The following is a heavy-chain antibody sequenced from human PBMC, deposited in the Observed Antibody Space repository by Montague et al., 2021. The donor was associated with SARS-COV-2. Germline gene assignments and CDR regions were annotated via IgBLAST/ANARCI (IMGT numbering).Heavy chain of an antibody. Sequence: SETLSLTCTVSGGSISSYYWSWIRQPPGKGLEWIGYIYYSGSTNYNPSLKSRVTISVDTSKNQFSLTLSSVTAADTAVYYCAREGILWFVDPAPYYYGMDVWGQGTTVTVSS. CDR2: IYYSGST. CDR1: GGSISSYY. J-gene: IGHJ6*02. D-gene: IGHD3-10*01. CDR3: AREGILWFVDPAPYYYGMDV. V-gene: IGHV4-59*01.